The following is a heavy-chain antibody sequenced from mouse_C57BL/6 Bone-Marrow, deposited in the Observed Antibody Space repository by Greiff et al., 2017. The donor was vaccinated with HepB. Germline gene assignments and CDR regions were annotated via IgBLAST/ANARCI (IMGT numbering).Heavy chain of an antibody. CDR3: TKEEGSSYENFDY. CDR1: GFNIKDDY. J-gene: IGHJ2*01. CDR2: IDPENGDT. D-gene: IGHD1-1*01. Sequence: VQLKQSGAELVRPGASVKLSCTASGFNIKDDYMHWVKQRPEQGLEWIGWIDPENGDTKYASKFQGKATITADTSSNKAYLQLRSLTSEDTAGYYCTKEEGSSYENFDYWGQGTTLTVSS. V-gene: IGHV14-4*01.